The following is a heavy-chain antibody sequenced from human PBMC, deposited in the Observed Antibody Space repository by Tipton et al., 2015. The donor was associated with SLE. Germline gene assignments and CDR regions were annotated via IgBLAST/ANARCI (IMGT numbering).Heavy chain of an antibody. CDR2: IYYSGST. Sequence: TLSLTCTVSGGSITSGGYYLSWIRQHPGKGLEWIGYIYYSGSTYYNPSLKSRVTISVDTSKNQFSLKLSSVTAADTAVYYCARTVVVPAVIDYWGQGTLVTVSS. V-gene: IGHV4-31*03. CDR3: ARTVVVPAVIDY. J-gene: IGHJ4*02. D-gene: IGHD2-2*01. CDR1: GGSITSGGYY.